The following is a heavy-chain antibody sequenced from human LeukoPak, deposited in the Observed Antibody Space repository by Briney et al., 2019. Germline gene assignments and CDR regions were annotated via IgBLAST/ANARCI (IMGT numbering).Heavy chain of an antibody. D-gene: IGHD4-23*01. CDR2: IHHSGSA. J-gene: IGHJ4*02. CDR3: VRGGKVQGTIDY. Sequence: SETLSLTCAVSGASISSNWWNWVRQPPGKGLEWIGEIHHSGSANYNPSLRSRVTISLDTSENQFSLRLSSVTAADTAVYYCVRGGKVQGTIDYWGQGTLVTVSS. V-gene: IGHV4-4*02. CDR1: GASISSNW.